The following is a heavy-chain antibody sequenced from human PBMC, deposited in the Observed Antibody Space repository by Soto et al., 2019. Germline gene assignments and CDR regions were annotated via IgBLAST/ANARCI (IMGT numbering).Heavy chain of an antibody. D-gene: IGHD2-2*01. CDR3: ARGVVPAAMPDY. J-gene: IGHJ4*02. CDR1: GFTFRSYW. CDR2: INSDGRST. V-gene: IGHV3-74*01. Sequence: EVQLVESGGGLVQPGGSLRLSCAASGFTFRSYWMHWVRQAPGKGLVWVSRINSDGRSTNYADSVKGRFTISSDNAKNTLYLQMNSLRAEDTAVYYCARGVVPAAMPDYWGQGTLVTVSS.